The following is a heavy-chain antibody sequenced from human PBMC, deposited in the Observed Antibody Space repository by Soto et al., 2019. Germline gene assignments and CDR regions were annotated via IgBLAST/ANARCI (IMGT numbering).Heavy chain of an antibody. CDR1: GGSFSGYY. D-gene: IGHD6-6*01. J-gene: IGHJ4*02. Sequence: SETMSLTCAVYGGSFSGYYWSWIRQPPGKGLEWIGEINHSGSTNYNPSLKSRVTISVDTSKNQFSLKLSSVTAADTAVYYCASFHTPEYSSSSNYWGQGTLVTVSS. CDR2: INHSGST. CDR3: ASFHTPEYSSSSNY. V-gene: IGHV4-34*01.